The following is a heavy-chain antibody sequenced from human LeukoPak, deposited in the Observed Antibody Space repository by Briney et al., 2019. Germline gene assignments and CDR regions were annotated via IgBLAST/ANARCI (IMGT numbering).Heavy chain of an antibody. D-gene: IGHD2-15*01. J-gene: IGHJ4*02. CDR3: ARAGLVAPVPFDY. V-gene: IGHV4-59*12. Sequence: KASETLSLTCAVYGGSFSSYYWSWIRQPPGKGLEWIGYIYYSGSTNYNPSLKSRVTISVDTSKNQFSLKLSSVTAADTAVYYCARAGLVAPVPFDYWGQGTLVTVSS. CDR1: GGSFSSYY. CDR2: IYYSGST.